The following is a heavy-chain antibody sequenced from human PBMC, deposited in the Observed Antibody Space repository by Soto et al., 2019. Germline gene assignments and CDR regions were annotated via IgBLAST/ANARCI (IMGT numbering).Heavy chain of an antibody. CDR3: ARDLCAPLVATAMPYYMDV. J-gene: IGHJ6*03. Sequence: EVQLVESGGGLVQPGGSLRLSCAASGFTFGSYSMNWVCQAPGKGLEWVSFILSSSGVIYYADSVKGRFTISRDNAKNSLYLQMNSLRAEDTAVYYCARDLCAPLVATAMPYYMDVWGKGTTVTVSS. CDR1: GFTFGSYS. D-gene: IGHD2-21*02. CDR2: ILSSSGVI. V-gene: IGHV3-48*01.